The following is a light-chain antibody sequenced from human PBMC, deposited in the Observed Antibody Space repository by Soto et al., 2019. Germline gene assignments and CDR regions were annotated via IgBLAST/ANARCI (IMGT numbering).Light chain of an antibody. Sequence: IQLTQSPSSLSASVGDRVTITCRASQGISSYLAWYQQKPGKAPKLLIYAASTLQSGVPSRFSGSGSGTVFTLAISRLQPEDFATYYCHQLNSYPRTFGQGTKVEI. J-gene: IGKJ1*01. CDR3: HQLNSYPRT. CDR2: AAS. CDR1: QGISSY. V-gene: IGKV1-9*01.